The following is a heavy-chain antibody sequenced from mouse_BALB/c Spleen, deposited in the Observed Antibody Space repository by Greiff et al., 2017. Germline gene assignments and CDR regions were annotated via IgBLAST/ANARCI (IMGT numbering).Heavy chain of an antibody. CDR1: GDSITSGY. CDR2: ISYSGST. CDR3: ARGGTTVVEYYFDY. Sequence: VQLKESGPSLVKPSQTLSLTCSVTGDSITSGYWNWIRKFPGNKLEYMGYISYSGSTYYNPSLKSRISITRDTSKNQYYLQLNSVTTEDTATYYCARGGTTVVEYYFDYWGQGTTLTVSS. J-gene: IGHJ2*01. V-gene: IGHV3-8*02. D-gene: IGHD1-1*01.